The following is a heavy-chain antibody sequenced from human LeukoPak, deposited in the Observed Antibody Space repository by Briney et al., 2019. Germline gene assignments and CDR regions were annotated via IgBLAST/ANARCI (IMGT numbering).Heavy chain of an antibody. CDR2: IKSKTDGGTT. CDR3: TTAIGYCSGGSCYDFDY. J-gene: IGHJ4*02. CDR1: GFTFSNAW. D-gene: IGHD2-15*01. V-gene: IGHV3-15*01. Sequence: GGSLRLSCAASGFTFSNAWMSWVRQAPGKGLEWAGRIKSKTDGGTTDYAAPVKGRFTISRDDSKNTLYLQMNSLKTEDTAVYYCTTAIGYCSGGSCYDFDYWGQGTLVTVSS.